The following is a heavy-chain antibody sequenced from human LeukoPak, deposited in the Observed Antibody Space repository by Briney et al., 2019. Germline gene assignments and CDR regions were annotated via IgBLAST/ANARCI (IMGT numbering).Heavy chain of an antibody. CDR3: ARDRDGYQWQGQYYHYYYMDV. Sequence: SETLSLTCTVSGGSIGSSNYYWGWIRQPPGRGLEWIGSVYYSGTTYYNPSLKSRVTISVDTSKNQFSLKLSSVTAADTAVYYCARDRDGYQWQGQYYHYYYMDVWGKGTTVTVSS. CDR2: VYYSGTT. D-gene: IGHD5-24*01. J-gene: IGHJ6*03. CDR1: GGSIGSSNYY. V-gene: IGHV4-39*02.